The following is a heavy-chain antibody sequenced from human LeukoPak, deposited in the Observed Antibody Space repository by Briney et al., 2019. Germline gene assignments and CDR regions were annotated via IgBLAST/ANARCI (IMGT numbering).Heavy chain of an antibody. V-gene: IGHV3-30*02. Sequence: GGSLRLSCAASGFTFSSYGMHWVRQAPGKGLEWVAFIRYDGSNKYYADSVKGRFTISRDNSKNTLCLQMNSLRAEDTAVYYCAKAGVGGYYDSSGYYGYWGQGTLVTVSS. J-gene: IGHJ4*02. CDR2: IRYDGSNK. CDR1: GFTFSSYG. D-gene: IGHD3-22*01. CDR3: AKAGVGGYYDSSGYYGY.